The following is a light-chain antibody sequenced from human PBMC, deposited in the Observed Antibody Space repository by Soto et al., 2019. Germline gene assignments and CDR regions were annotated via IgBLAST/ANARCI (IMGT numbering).Light chain of an antibody. CDR2: EGS. Sequence: QSALTQPASVSGSPGQSITISCTGTSSDVGSYNLVSWCQQHPGKAPKLMIYEGSKRPSGVSNRFSGSKSGNTASLTISGLQAEDEAEYYCCSYAGSGTWVFGGGTKLHVL. V-gene: IGLV2-23*01. J-gene: IGLJ3*02. CDR3: CSYAGSGTWV. CDR1: SSDVGSYNL.